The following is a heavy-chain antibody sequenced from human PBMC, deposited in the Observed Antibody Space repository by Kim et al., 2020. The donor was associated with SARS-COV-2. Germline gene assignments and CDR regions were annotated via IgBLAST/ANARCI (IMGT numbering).Heavy chain of an antibody. CDR3: TSWTYYYGSGSYYNPGDV. J-gene: IGHJ6*02. CDR2: IRSKANSYAT. CDR1: GFTFSGSA. D-gene: IGHD3-10*01. Sequence: GGSLRLSCAASGFTFSGSAMHWVRQASGKGLEWVGRIRSKANSYATAYAASVKGRFTISRDDSKNTAYLQMNSLKTEDTAVYYCTSWTYYYGSGSYYNPGDVWRQGTTVTVSS. V-gene: IGHV3-73*01.